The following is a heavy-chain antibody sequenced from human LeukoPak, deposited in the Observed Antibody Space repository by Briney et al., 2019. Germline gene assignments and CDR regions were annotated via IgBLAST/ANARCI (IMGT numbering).Heavy chain of an antibody. D-gene: IGHD3-10*01. J-gene: IGHJ4*02. Sequence: PSETLSLTCAVYGGSFSGYYWSWIRQPPGKGLEWIGEINHSGSTNYNPSLKSRVTISVDTSKNQFSLKLSSVTAADTAIYYCARDIYGSGYGYFDQWGQGALVTVSS. CDR2: INHSGST. CDR3: ARDIYGSGYGYFDQ. CDR1: GGSFSGYY. V-gene: IGHV4-34*01.